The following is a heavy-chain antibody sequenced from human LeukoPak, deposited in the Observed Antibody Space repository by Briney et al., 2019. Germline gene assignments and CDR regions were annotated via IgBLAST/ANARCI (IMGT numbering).Heavy chain of an antibody. CDR3: ARGGH. Sequence: GGSLRLSCAASGFTVSSNYMTWVRQAPGKGLEWVSVIYTGGTKYYADSVKGRFTIARGNSKNTLYLQMNSLRPEDTAVYYCARGGHWGQGTLVTVSS. CDR2: IYTGGTK. J-gene: IGHJ4*02. CDR1: GFTVSSNY. V-gene: IGHV3-53*01.